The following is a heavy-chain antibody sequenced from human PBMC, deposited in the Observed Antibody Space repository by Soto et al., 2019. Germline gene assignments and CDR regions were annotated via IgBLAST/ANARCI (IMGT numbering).Heavy chain of an antibody. J-gene: IGHJ4*02. V-gene: IGHV3-23*01. CDR2: LNGNDGST. D-gene: IGHD3-3*01. CDR3: AKGQPEYGNYRFGD. CDR1: GFTFSRYT. Sequence: EVQLLESGGGLVQPGGSLRLSCAASGFTFSRYTMSWVRQARGQGLEWVSSLNGNDGSTYYADSVKGRFTFSRDNTRNTLYRQMNRQRADDTAVYYCAKGQPEYGNYRFGDWGQGT.